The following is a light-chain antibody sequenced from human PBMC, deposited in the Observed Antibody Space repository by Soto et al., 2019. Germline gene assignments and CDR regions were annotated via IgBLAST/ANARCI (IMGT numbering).Light chain of an antibody. V-gene: IGLV2-14*01. Sequence: QSVLTQPASVSGSPGQSITLSCTGTSSDVGGYSYVSWYQQHPGKAPKLMIYEVSDRHSGVSNRFSGSKSGNTASLTISGLQAEDEAAYYCSSYTSSTTWVFGGGTKLTVL. J-gene: IGLJ3*02. CDR2: EVS. CDR1: SSDVGGYSY. CDR3: SSYTSSTTWV.